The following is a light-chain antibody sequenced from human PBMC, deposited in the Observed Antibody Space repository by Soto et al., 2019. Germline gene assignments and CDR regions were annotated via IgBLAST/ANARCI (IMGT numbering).Light chain of an antibody. V-gene: IGLV2-23*01. J-gene: IGLJ1*01. Sequence: QSALTQPASVSGSPGQSITISCTGTSSDVGSYNLVSWYQQHPGKAPKLMIYEGSKRPSGISNRFSGSKSGNTASLTISGLQAEDEAEHYCCSYEDSSRIYVFGSGTKLTVL. CDR1: SSDVGSYNL. CDR3: CSYEDSSRIYV. CDR2: EGS.